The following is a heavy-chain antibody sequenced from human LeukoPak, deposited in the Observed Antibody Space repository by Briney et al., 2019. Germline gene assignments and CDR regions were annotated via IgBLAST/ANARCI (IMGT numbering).Heavy chain of an antibody. Sequence: GGSLRLSCAASGFTFSSYEMNWVRQAPGKGLEWVSCITGSGTSIYYADSVKCRFTISRDNAKNSLYMQMNSLRAEDTAVYYCARALRTVPNFDLWGRGTMVNVSS. J-gene: IGHJ3*01. CDR1: GFTFSSYE. D-gene: IGHD2-2*01. CDR3: ARALRTVPNFDL. CDR2: ITGSGTSI. V-gene: IGHV3-48*03.